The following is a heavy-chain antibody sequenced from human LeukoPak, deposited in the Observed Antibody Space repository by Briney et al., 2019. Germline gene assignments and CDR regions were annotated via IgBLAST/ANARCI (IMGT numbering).Heavy chain of an antibody. D-gene: IGHD3-22*01. Sequence: GGSLRLSCAASGCTFSNAWMSWVRQAPGKGREWVGRIKSKTDGGTTDYAAPVKGRFTISRDDSKNTLYLQMNSLKTEDTAVYYCTTDLIGYYDSSGYYAFDPWGQGTLVTVSS. V-gene: IGHV3-15*01. CDR1: GCTFSNAW. J-gene: IGHJ5*02. CDR2: IKSKTDGGTT. CDR3: TTDLIGYYDSSGYYAFDP.